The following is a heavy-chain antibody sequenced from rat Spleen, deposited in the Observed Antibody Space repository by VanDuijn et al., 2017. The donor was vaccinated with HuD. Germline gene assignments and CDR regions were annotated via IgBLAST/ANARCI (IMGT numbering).Heavy chain of an antibody. Sequence: EVQLVESGGGLVQPGRSLKLSCAASGFTFSDYTMAWVRQAPKKGLEWVAAIIYDGSKTYYRDSVKGRVTISRDNAKSTLYLQMDSLRSEDTAIYYCARPTAGIPFNYWGQGVMVTVSS. V-gene: IGHV5-17*01. CDR3: ARPTAGIPFNY. CDR2: IIYDGSKT. CDR1: GFTFSDYT. D-gene: IGHD1-4*01. J-gene: IGHJ2*01.